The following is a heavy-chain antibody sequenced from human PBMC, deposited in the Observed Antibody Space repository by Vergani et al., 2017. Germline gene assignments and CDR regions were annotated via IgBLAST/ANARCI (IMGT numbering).Heavy chain of an antibody. J-gene: IGHJ6*02. Sequence: VQLVESGGGVVQPGTSLRLSCVVSGFALNRHAMYWVRQAPGKGLEWVSIIYSGGSTYYADSVKGRFTISRDNSKNTLYLQMNSLRAEDTAVYYCAREITSARGMDVWGQGTTVTVSS. CDR3: AREITSARGMDV. V-gene: IGHV3-66*02. CDR1: GFALNRHA. D-gene: IGHD1-1*01. CDR2: IYSGGST.